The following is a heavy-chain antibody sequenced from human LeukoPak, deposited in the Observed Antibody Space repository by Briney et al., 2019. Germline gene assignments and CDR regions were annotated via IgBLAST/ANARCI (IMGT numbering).Heavy chain of an antibody. V-gene: IGHV3-21*01. CDR3: AHYDSKTNDAFDI. J-gene: IGHJ3*02. CDR2: ISSSSSYI. Sequence: GGSLRLSCAASGFTFSSYEMNWVRQAPGKGLEWVSSISSSSSYIYYADSVKGRFTISRDNAKNSLYLQMNSLRAEDTAVYYCAHYDSKTNDAFDIWGQGTMVTVSS. CDR1: GFTFSSYE. D-gene: IGHD3-22*01.